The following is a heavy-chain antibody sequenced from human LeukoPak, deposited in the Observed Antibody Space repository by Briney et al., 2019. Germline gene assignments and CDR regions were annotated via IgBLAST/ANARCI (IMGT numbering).Heavy chain of an antibody. CDR3: ASSQSPDSSGYYRL. CDR1: GNTFTTYG. CDR2: ISPDNGNT. D-gene: IGHD3-22*01. Sequence: ASVKVSCKVSGNTFTTYGISWVRQAPGQGLEWMGWISPDNGNTNYAQNLQGRVTLTTDTSTSTAYMELSRLRSDDTAVYYCASSQSPDSSGYYRLWGQGTLVTVSS. J-gene: IGHJ4*02. V-gene: IGHV1-18*01.